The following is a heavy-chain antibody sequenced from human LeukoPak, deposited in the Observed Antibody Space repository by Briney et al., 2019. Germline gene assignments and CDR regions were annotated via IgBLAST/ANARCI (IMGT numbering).Heavy chain of an antibody. Sequence: PSETLSLTCTVSSGSISSGDYYWSWIRQHPGKGLEWIGYIYYSGSTYYNPSLKSRVTISVDTSKNQFSLKLSSVTAADTAVYYCARVVPAAMILDYWGQGTLVTVSS. V-gene: IGHV4-31*03. J-gene: IGHJ4*02. CDR2: IYYSGST. D-gene: IGHD2-2*01. CDR3: ARVVPAAMILDY. CDR1: SGSISSGDYY.